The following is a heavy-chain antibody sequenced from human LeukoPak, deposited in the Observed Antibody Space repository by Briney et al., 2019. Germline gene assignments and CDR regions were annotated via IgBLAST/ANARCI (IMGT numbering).Heavy chain of an antibody. CDR3: AKRPPIAAAGMGYFQH. J-gene: IGHJ1*01. D-gene: IGHD6-13*01. V-gene: IGHV3-30*04. Sequence: GGSLRLSCAASGFTFSSYAMHWVRQAPGKGLEWVAVISYDGSNKYYADSVKGRFTISRDNSKNTLYLQMNSLRAEDTAVYYCAKRPPIAAAGMGYFQHWGQGTLVTVSS. CDR2: ISYDGSNK. CDR1: GFTFSSYA.